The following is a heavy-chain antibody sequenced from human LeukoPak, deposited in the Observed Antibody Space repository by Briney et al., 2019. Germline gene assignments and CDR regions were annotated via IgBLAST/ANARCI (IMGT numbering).Heavy chain of an antibody. D-gene: IGHD3-10*01. CDR3: ARGSVVRGVIITSGFDY. V-gene: IGHV1-69*06. CDR2: IIPIFGTA. CDR1: GGTFSSYA. J-gene: IGHJ4*02. Sequence: SVKVSCKASGGTFSSYAISWVRQAPGQGLEWIGRIIPIFGTANYAQKFQGRVTITADKSTSTAYMELSSLRSEDTAVYYCARGSVVRGVIITSGFDYWAQGTLVTVSS.